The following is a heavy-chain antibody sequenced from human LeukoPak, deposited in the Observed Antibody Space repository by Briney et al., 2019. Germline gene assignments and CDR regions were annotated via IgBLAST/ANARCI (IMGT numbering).Heavy chain of an antibody. CDR1: GGTFSSYA. CDR3: ARGKDIVVVPAAIGFDY. D-gene: IGHD2-2*01. J-gene: IGHJ4*02. Sequence: ASVKVSCKASGGTFSSYAISWVRQAPGQGLEWMGGIIPIFGTANYAQKFQGRVTITADESTSTAYMELSSLRSKDTAVYYCARGKDIVVVPAAIGFDYWGQGTLVTVSS. V-gene: IGHV1-69*01. CDR2: IIPIFGTA.